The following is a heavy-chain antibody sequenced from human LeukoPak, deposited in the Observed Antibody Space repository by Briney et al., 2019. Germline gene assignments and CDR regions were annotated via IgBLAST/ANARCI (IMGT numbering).Heavy chain of an antibody. CDR2: MNPNSGNT. D-gene: IGHD3-22*01. V-gene: IGHV1-8*01. Sequence: ASVKVSCKASGYTFTSYDINWVRQATGQGLEWMGWMNPNSGNTGYAQKFQGRVTITADESTSTAYMELSSLRSEDTAVYHCATLKATDYYDSSGYYHDYWGQGTLVTVSS. CDR1: GYTFTSYD. J-gene: IGHJ4*02. CDR3: ATLKATDYYDSSGYYHDY.